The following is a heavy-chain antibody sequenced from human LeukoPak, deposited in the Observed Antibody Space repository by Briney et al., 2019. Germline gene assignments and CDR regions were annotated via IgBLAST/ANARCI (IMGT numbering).Heavy chain of an antibody. D-gene: IGHD3-3*01. V-gene: IGHV3-30-3*01. J-gene: IGHJ4*02. CDR2: ISYDGSNK. Sequence: QPGRSLRLSCAASGFTFGSYAMHWVRQAPGKGLEWVAVISYDGSNKYYADSVKGRFTISRDNAKNSLYLQMNSLRAEDTAVYYCARDGLRFLEWLPIGGGGDYWGQGTLVTVSS. CDR1: GFTFGSYA. CDR3: ARDGLRFLEWLPIGGGGDY.